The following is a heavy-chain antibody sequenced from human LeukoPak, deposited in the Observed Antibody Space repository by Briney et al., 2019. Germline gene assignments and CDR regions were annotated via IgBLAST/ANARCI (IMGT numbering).Heavy chain of an antibody. CDR2: INQEGSEK. CDR1: GFNFSTYW. Sequence: GGSLRLSCAASGFNFSTYWMSWFGQAPGKGLEWVANINQEGSEKYYVDSVKGRFTISRDNAKNSPYLQMNSLRVEDTALYYCAVLWIDYSAGWYTPPLDHWGQGTLVTVSS. CDR3: AVLWIDYSAGWYTPPLDH. D-gene: IGHD6-19*01. V-gene: IGHV3-7*01. J-gene: IGHJ4*02.